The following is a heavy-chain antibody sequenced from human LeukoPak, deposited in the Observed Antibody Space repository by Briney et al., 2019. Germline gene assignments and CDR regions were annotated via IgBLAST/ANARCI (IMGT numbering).Heavy chain of an antibody. V-gene: IGHV3-33*01. CDR3: ARDVGSAPFDY. Sequence: PEGSLRLSCAASGFTLSSSGMHWVRQAPGKGLEWVAVIWGDENHKYYGDSVRGRFTISRDNAKNTLYLQMDSLRVEDTAVYYCARDVGSAPFDYWGQGTLVTVSS. CDR2: IWGDENHK. D-gene: IGHD6-25*01. J-gene: IGHJ4*02. CDR1: GFTLSSSG.